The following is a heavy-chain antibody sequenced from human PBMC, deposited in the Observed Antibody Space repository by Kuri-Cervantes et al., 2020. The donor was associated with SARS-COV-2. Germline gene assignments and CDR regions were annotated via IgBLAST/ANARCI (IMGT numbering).Heavy chain of an antibody. CDR3: ATYDFWSGYSGYFQH. Sequence: SQTLSLTCAVYGGSFSGYYWSWIRQPPGKGLEWIGGINHSGSTNYNPSLKSRVTISVDTSKNQFSLKLSSVTAADTAVYYCATYDFWSGYSGYFQHWGQGTLVTVSS. CDR2: INHSGST. CDR1: GGSFSGYY. V-gene: IGHV4-34*01. J-gene: IGHJ1*01. D-gene: IGHD3-3*01.